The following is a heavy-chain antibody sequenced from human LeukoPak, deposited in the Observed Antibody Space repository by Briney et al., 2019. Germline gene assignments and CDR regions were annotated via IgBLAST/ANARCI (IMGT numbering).Heavy chain of an antibody. CDR2: INAGNGNT. D-gene: IGHD1-20*01. CDR1: GYTFTSYA. V-gene: IGHV1-3*01. Sequence: ASVKVSCKASGYTFTSYAMHWVRQAPGQRLEWMGWINAGNGNTKYSQKFQGRVTITRDTSASTVYMELSSLRSEDTAVYYCARVRSVTGFFDYWGQGTLVTVSS. CDR3: ARVRSVTGFFDY. J-gene: IGHJ4*02.